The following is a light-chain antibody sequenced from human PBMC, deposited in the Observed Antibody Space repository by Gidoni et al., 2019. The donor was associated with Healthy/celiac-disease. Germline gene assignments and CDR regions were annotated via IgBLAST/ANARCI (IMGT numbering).Light chain of an antibody. Sequence: EIVFTQSPATLSWSPGERATLSCRASQSVSSYLAWYQQKPGQAPRLLIYDASNRATGIPARFSGSGSGTDFTLTISSLEPEDFAVYYCQQRSNWPLITFXXXTRLEIK. CDR1: QSVSSY. V-gene: IGKV3-11*01. CDR3: QQRSNWPLIT. J-gene: IGKJ5*01. CDR2: DAS.